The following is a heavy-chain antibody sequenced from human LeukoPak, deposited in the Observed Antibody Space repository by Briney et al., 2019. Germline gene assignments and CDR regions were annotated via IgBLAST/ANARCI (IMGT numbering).Heavy chain of an antibody. D-gene: IGHD3-3*01. CDR1: GYTFTSYD. J-gene: IGHJ4*02. CDR2: MNPNSGNT. V-gene: IGHV1-8*03. Sequence: ASVKVSCKASGYTFTSYDINWVRQATGQGLEWTGWMNPNSGNTGYAQKFQGRVTITRNTSISTAYMELSSLRSEDTAVYYCARGAGRITIFGVTNGALGYWGQGTLVTVSS. CDR3: ARGAGRITIFGVTNGALGY.